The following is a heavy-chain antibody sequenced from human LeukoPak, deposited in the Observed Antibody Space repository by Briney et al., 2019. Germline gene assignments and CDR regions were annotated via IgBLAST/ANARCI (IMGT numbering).Heavy chain of an antibody. Sequence: SETLSLTCTVSGGSISSGGYYWSWIRQHPGKGLEWIGYIYYSGSTYYNPSLKSRVTISVDTSKNQFSLKLSSVTAADTAVYYCASQERDRDAFDIWGQGTMITVSS. J-gene: IGHJ3*02. D-gene: IGHD1-26*01. V-gene: IGHV4-31*03. CDR1: GGSISSGGYY. CDR3: ASQERDRDAFDI. CDR2: IYYSGST.